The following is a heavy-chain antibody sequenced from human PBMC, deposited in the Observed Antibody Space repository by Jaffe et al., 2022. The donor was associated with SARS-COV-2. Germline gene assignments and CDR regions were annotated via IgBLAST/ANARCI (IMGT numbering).Heavy chain of an antibody. Sequence: EVQLVESGGDLVQPGGSLRLSCVGSGFIFSSYAVSWVRQAPGKGLEWVSVISGTGDITYYADSVKGRFATSRDNYKNTVYLQMNSLRAEDAAVYYCAKEGYTYGQLRHWFHPWGQGTLVIVSS. D-gene: IGHD5-12*01. J-gene: IGHJ5*02. CDR1: GFIFSSYA. CDR3: AKEGYTYGQLRHWFHP. V-gene: IGHV3-23*04. CDR2: ISGTGDIT.